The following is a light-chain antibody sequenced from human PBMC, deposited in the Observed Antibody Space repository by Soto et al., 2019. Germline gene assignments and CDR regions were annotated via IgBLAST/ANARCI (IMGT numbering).Light chain of an antibody. V-gene: IGLV2-14*01. CDR2: GVT. CDR1: DSDIGNYNY. J-gene: IGLJ3*02. CDR3: SSYTSYTSLWV. Sequence: QSVLTQPASVSGSPGQSITISCTGTDSDIGNYNYVSWYQQHPGKAPKLMIYGVTNRPSGVSARFSGSKSGNAASLTISGLQAEDEADYYCSSYTSYTSLWVFGGGTKLTVL.